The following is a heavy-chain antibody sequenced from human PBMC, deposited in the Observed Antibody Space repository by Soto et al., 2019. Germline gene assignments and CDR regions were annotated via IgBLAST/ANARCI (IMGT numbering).Heavy chain of an antibody. CDR3: AQAPSVTMAWVDV. V-gene: IGHV3-23*01. D-gene: IGHD3-3*01. CDR1: GFTFSSYA. CDR2: ISGSGGST. Sequence: EVQLLESGGGLVQPGGSLRLSCSASGFTFSSYAMSWVRQAPGKGLEWVSAISGSGGSTYYADSVKGRFTISRDNSKNTLYLQMKSLRAEDTAVYYCAQAPSVTMAWVDVWGQGTTVTAS. J-gene: IGHJ6*01.